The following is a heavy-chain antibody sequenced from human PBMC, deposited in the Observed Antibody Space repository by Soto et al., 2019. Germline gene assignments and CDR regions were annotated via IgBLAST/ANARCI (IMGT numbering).Heavy chain of an antibody. Sequence: PGGSLRLSCAASGFTFSSYSMNWVRQAPGKGLEWVSSISSSSSYIYYADSVKGRFTISRDNAKNSLYLQMNSLRAEDTAVYYCARDGRRLRPTGLDVWGQGTTVTVSS. CDR3: ARDGRRLRPTGLDV. CDR2: ISSSSSYI. CDR1: GFTFSSYS. V-gene: IGHV3-21*01. D-gene: IGHD3-16*01. J-gene: IGHJ6*02.